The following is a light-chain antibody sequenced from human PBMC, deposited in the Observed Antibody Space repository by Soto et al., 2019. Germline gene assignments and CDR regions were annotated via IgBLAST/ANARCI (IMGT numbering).Light chain of an antibody. J-gene: IGLJ3*02. CDR3: NSYAGSNNWV. V-gene: IGLV2-8*01. Sequence: QSVLTQPASVSGSPGQSITISCTGTSSDVGGYNYVSWYQQHPGKAPKIMIYEVSKRPSGVPDRFSGSKSGNTASLTVSGLQAEDEADYYCNSYAGSNNWVFGGGTKLTVL. CDR1: SSDVGGYNY. CDR2: EVS.